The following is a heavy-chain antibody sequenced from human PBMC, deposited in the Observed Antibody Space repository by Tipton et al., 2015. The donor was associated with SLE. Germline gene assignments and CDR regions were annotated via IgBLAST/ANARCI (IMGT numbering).Heavy chain of an antibody. J-gene: IGHJ5*02. CDR1: GYTFTGYY. CDR2: INPNSGGT. CDR3: AREAGDRRWFDP. Sequence: LVQSGASVKVSCKASGYTFTGYYMHWVRQAPGQGLEWMGWINPNSGGTNYAQKFQGRVTMTRDTSISTAYMEPSRLRSDDTAVYYCAREAGDRRWFDPWGQGTLVTVSS. V-gene: IGHV1-2*02. D-gene: IGHD7-27*01.